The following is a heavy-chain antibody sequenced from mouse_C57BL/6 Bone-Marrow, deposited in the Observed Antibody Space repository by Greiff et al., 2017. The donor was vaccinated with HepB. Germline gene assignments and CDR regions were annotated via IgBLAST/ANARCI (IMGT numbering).Heavy chain of an antibody. J-gene: IGHJ1*03. CDR1: GYTFTGYW. Sequence: VMLVESGAELMKPGASVKLSCKATGYTFTGYWIEWVKQRPGHGLEWIAEILPGSGSTNYNEKFKGKATFTADTSSNTAYMQLSSLTTEDSAIYYCAREGGYGNYWYFDVWGTGTTVTVSS. V-gene: IGHV1-9*01. CDR2: ILPGSGST. CDR3: AREGGYGNYWYFDV. D-gene: IGHD2-1*01.